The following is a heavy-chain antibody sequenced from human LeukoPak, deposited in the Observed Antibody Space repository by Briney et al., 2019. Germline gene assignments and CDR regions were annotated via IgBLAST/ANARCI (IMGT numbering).Heavy chain of an antibody. CDR1: GGSISSYY. Sequence: SETLSLPCTVSGGSISSYYWSWIRQPPGKGLEWIGYVYYSGSTNYNPSLKSRVTISVDTSKNQFSLKLSSVTAADAAVYYCARDGLRSGYSYGYFDYWGQGTLVTVSS. CDR3: ARDGLRSGYSYGYFDY. CDR2: VYYSGST. V-gene: IGHV4-59*12. D-gene: IGHD5-18*01. J-gene: IGHJ4*02.